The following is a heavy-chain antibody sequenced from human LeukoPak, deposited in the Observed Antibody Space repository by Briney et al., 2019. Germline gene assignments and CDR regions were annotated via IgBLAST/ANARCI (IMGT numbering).Heavy chain of an antibody. V-gene: IGHV3-53*01. CDR2: IYSGGST. D-gene: IGHD1-14*01. CDR3: ATGTHPGN. J-gene: IGHJ4*02. Sequence: GGSLRLSCAAPGFTVSNNYMSWVRQAPGKGLEWIAVIYSGGSTFHADSVKGGFIISRDNSKNTLYLQMNSLRVEDTAVYYCATGTHPGNWGQGTLVTVSS. CDR1: GFTVSNNY.